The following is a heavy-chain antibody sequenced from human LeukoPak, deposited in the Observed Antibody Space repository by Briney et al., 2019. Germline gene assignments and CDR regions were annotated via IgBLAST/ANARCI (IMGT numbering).Heavy chain of an antibody. CDR3: AISKEDSGYDWGNY. CDR2: IYYTGDS. V-gene: IGHV4-59*12. Sequence: SETLSLTCTVSGGSISNSYWSWIRQPPGKGLEWIGYIYYTGDSNYNPSLKSRVTISVDTSKNQFSLKLSSVTAADTAVYYCAISKEDSGYDWGNYWGQGTLVTVSS. CDR1: GGSISNSY. J-gene: IGHJ4*02. D-gene: IGHD5-12*01.